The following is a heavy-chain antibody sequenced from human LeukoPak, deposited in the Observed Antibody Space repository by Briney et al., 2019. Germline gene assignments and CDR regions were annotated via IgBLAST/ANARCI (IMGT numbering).Heavy chain of an antibody. V-gene: IGHV1-18*01. J-gene: IGHJ5*02. D-gene: IGHD6-13*01. Sequence: ASVKVSCKASGYTFTSYGISWVRQAPGQGLEWMGWISAYNGNTNYAQKLQGRVTMTTDTSTSTAYMELRSLRSDDTAVYYCARASWSSWYVEGENNWFDPWGQGTLVTVSS. CDR1: GYTFTSYG. CDR3: ARASWSSWYVEGENNWFDP. CDR2: ISAYNGNT.